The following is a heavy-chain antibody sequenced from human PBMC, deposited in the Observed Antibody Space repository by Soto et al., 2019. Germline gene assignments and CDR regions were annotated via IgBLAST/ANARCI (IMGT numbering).Heavy chain of an antibody. CDR1: GFTFSSYA. CDR2: ISGSGGST. D-gene: IGHD6-19*01. CDR3: AKDIYRLAVAGNYFDY. V-gene: IGHV3-23*01. J-gene: IGHJ4*02. Sequence: GGSLRLSCAASGFTFSSYAMSWVRQAPGKGLEWVSAISGSGGSTYYADSVKGRFTISRDNSKNTLYLQMNSLRAEDTAVYYCAKDIYRLAVAGNYFDYWGQGTLVTVSS.